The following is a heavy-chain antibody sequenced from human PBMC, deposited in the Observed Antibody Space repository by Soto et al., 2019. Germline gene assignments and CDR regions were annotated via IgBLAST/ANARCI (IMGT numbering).Heavy chain of an antibody. CDR3: ARVSQLLYGDPPGF. Sequence: SETLSLTCAVYGGYFTDYYWSWIRQPPGKGLEWIGEVNHSGFTNYNPSLKTRVAMSIDTSKNQFSLKLNSLTAADTAVYYCARVSQLLYGDPPGFWGQGTLVTAPQ. V-gene: IGHV4-34*01. D-gene: IGHD2-2*02. CDR1: GGYFTDYY. J-gene: IGHJ4*02. CDR2: VNHSGFT.